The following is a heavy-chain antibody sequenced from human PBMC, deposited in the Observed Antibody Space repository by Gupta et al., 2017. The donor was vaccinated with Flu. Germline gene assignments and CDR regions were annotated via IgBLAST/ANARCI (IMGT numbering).Heavy chain of an antibody. CDR3: ARGGQYTSSPAFY. D-gene: IGHD2-2*01. V-gene: IGHV4-31*02. CDR1: SIGDYS. J-gene: IGHJ4*01. CDR2: IYDGGNT. Sequence: SIGDYSWTWIRKHPGKGLEWIGYIYDGGNTYYNTSLKSRLTMSVDTSKNQFSLELDSVTAADTAVYYCARGGQYTSSPAFYWGQGTLVTVSS.